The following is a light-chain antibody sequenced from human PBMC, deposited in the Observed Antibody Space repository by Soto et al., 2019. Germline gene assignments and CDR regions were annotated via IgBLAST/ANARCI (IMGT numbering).Light chain of an antibody. CDR3: QQFHDYPIT. CDR2: KAS. Sequence: DIQMTQSPSTLSASVGDSVTITCRASQSIRNWLAWYQQKPGQAPKLLISKASNLESGVPSRFSGSGSGTEFILAISSLQPDDFATYHCQQFHDYPITFGQGTRLEIK. V-gene: IGKV1-5*03. J-gene: IGKJ5*01. CDR1: QSIRNW.